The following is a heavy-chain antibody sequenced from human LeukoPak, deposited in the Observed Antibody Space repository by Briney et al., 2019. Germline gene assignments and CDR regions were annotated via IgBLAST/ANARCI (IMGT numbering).Heavy chain of an antibody. V-gene: IGHV4-61*02. CDR1: GGSISSNSYY. Sequence: PSQTLSLTCTVSGGSISSNSYYWSWIRQPAGKGLEWIGRISSSGSTNYNPSLKSRVIISVDTSKSQFSLKLSSVTAADTAVYYCARRHSSGWYGGWFDPWGQGTLVTVSS. D-gene: IGHD6-19*01. CDR3: ARRHSSGWYGGWFDP. CDR2: ISSSGST. J-gene: IGHJ5*02.